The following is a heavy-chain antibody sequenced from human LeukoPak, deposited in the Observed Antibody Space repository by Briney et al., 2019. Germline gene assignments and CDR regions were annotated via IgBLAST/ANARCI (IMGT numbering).Heavy chain of an antibody. J-gene: IGHJ3*02. CDR2: INHSGST. D-gene: IGHD2-21*02. V-gene: IGHV4-34*01. CDR3: ARVSRTLAYCGGDCYSMAFDI. Sequence: ASETLSLTCAVYGGSFSGYYWSWIRQPPGKGLEWIGEINHSGSTNYNPSLKSRVTISVDTSKNQFSLKLSSVTAADTAVYYCARVSRTLAYCGGDCYSMAFDIWGQGTMVTVSS. CDR1: GGSFSGYY.